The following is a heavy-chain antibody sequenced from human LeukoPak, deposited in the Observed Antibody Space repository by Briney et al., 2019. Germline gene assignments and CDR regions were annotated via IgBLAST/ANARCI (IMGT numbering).Heavy chain of an antibody. CDR2: ISLNGETT. Sequence: GGSLRLSYAVSGFSVSSFGMSWVRQAPGKGLEWISAISLNGETTWYADSVKGRFTISRDNSKNTLYLQLTSLRAEDTAAYYCAQGFSSGWYPYWGQGSLVSVSS. CDR3: AQGFSSGWYPY. CDR1: GFSVSSFG. D-gene: IGHD6-19*01. V-gene: IGHV3-23*01. J-gene: IGHJ4*02.